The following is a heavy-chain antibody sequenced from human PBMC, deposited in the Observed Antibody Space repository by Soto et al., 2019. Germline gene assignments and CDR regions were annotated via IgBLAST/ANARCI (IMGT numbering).Heavy chain of an antibody. CDR1: GGTFSSYA. Sequence: ASVKVSCKASGGTFSSYAISWVRQAPGQGLEWMGGIIPIFGTANYAQKFQGRVTITADESTSTAYMELSSLRSEDTAVYYCARVPFHGLGAFDIWGQGTMVTVSS. V-gene: IGHV1-69*13. CDR3: ARVPFHGLGAFDI. J-gene: IGHJ3*02. CDR2: IIPIFGTA.